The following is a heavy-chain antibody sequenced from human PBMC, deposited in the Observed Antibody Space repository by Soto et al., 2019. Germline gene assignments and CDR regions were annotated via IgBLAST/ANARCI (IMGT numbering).Heavy chain of an antibody. Sequence: GGSLRLSCAASGFTFSSYAMHWVRQAPGKGLEWVAVISYDGSNKYYADSVKGRFTISRDNFKNTLYLQMNSLRAEDTAVYYCARDPSVVSSGYYPTGGFDYWGQGTLVTVSS. CDR3: ARDPSVVSSGYYPTGGFDY. D-gene: IGHD3-22*01. V-gene: IGHV3-30-3*01. CDR1: GFTFSSYA. CDR2: ISYDGSNK. J-gene: IGHJ4*02.